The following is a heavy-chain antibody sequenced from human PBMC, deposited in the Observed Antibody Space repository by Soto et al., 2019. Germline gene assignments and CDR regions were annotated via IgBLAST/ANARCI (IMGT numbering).Heavy chain of an antibody. Sequence: QVQLQESGPGLVKASQTLSLTCTVSGGSISSGGYYWSWIRQHPGKGLEWIGYIFNSGSTYYNPSLQSRFTISADTSKNPFSLKLSSVTAADTAVYYCARDPAPWGQGTLVTVSS. CDR3: ARDPAP. CDR2: IFNSGST. J-gene: IGHJ5*02. CDR1: GGSISSGGYY. V-gene: IGHV4-31*03.